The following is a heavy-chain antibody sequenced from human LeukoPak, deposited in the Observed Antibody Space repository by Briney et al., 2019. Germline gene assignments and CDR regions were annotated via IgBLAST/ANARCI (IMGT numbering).Heavy chain of an antibody. D-gene: IGHD2-2*01. V-gene: IGHV4-39*07. CDR3: AIASSPYCSSTSCPFIAAAVGFDY. Sequence: SETLSLTCTVSGGSISSSSYYWGWIRQPPGKGLEWIGSIYYSGSTYYNPSLKSRVTISVDTSKNQFSLKLSSVTAADTAVYYCAIASSPYCSSTSCPFIAAAVGFDYWGQGTLVTVSS. CDR2: IYYSGST. J-gene: IGHJ4*02. CDR1: GGSISSSSYY.